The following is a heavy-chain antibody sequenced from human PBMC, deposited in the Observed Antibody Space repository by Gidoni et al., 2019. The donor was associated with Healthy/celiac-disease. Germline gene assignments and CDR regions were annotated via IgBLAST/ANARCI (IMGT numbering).Heavy chain of an antibody. D-gene: IGHD6-13*01. CDR2: IYYSGST. CDR1: GGSISSYY. V-gene: IGHV4-59*01. Sequence: QVQLQESGPGLVKPSETLSLPCTVSGGSISSYYWSWIRQPPGKGLEWIGYIYYSGSTNYNPSLKSRVTISVDTSKNQFSLKLSSVTAADTAVYYCARDGGYSSSWYGPNTGINWFDPWGQGTLVTVSS. CDR3: ARDGGYSSSWYGPNTGINWFDP. J-gene: IGHJ5*02.